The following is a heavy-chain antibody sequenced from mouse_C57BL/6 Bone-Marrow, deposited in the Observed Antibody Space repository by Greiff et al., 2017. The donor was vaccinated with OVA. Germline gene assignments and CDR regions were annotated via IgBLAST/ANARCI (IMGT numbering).Heavy chain of an antibody. CDR3: ARRGAYYGSSFFDY. V-gene: IGHV1-52*01. CDR1: GYTFTSYW. Sequence: QVQLQQPGAELVRPGSSVKLSCKASGYTFTSYWMHWVKQRPIQGLEWIGNIDPSDSETHYNQKFKDKATLTVDKSSSTAYMQLSSLTSEDSAVYYCARRGAYYGSSFFDYWGQGTTLTVSS. D-gene: IGHD1-1*01. CDR2: IDPSDSET. J-gene: IGHJ2*01.